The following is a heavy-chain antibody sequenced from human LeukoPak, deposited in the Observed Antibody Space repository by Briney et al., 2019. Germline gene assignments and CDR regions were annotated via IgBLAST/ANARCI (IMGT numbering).Heavy chain of an antibody. CDR3: EGRLSTVTTSDSFDI. CDR1: GGTFSTYA. D-gene: IGHD4-17*01. Sequence: SVKVSCKASGGTFSTYAFSWVRQAPGQGLEWMGRIIPILGIADYAQKFQGRVTITADKSTSTAYMELSSLRSDDTAVYYCEGRLSTVTTSDSFDIWGQGTMVAVSS. CDR2: IIPILGIA. J-gene: IGHJ3*02. V-gene: IGHV1-69*04.